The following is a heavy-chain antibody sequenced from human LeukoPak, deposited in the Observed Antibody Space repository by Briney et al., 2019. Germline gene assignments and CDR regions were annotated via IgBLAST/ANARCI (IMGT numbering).Heavy chain of an antibody. CDR2: IYHSGST. V-gene: IGHV4-38-2*02. Sequence: SETLSLTCTVSGYSISSGYYWGWIRQPPGKGLEWIGSIYHSGSTYYNPSLKSRVTISVDTSKNQFSLKLSSVTAADTAVYYCARDPSLTRFDYWGQGTLVTVSS. CDR3: ARDPSLTRFDY. CDR1: GYSISSGYY. J-gene: IGHJ4*02. D-gene: IGHD6-6*01.